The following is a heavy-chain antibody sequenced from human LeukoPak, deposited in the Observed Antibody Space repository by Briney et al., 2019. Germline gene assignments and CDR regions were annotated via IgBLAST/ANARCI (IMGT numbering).Heavy chain of an antibody. CDR3: ARDGRIAAAGISGPTFDP. CDR2: IYTSGST. Sequence: SETLSLTCTVSGGSISSGSDYWSWIRQPAGKGLEWIGRIYTSGSTNYSPSLKSRVTISVDTSKNQFSLKLSSVTAADTAVYYCARDGRIAAAGISGPTFDPWGQGTLVTVSS. V-gene: IGHV4-61*02. D-gene: IGHD6-13*01. J-gene: IGHJ5*02. CDR1: GGSISSGSDY.